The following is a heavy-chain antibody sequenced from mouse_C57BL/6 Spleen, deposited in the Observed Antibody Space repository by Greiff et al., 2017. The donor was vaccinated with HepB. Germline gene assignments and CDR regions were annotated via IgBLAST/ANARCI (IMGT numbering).Heavy chain of an antibody. CDR3: ARRFTTVVATPLDY. CDR2: INPSTGGT. J-gene: IGHJ2*01. V-gene: IGHV1-42*01. CDR1: GYSFTGYY. Sequence: EVQLQQSGPELVKPGASVKISCKASGYSFTGYYMNWVKQSPEKSLEWIGEINPSTGGTTYNQKFKAKATLTVDKSSSTAYMQLKSLTSEDSAVYYCARRFTTVVATPLDYWGQGTTLTVSS. D-gene: IGHD1-1*01.